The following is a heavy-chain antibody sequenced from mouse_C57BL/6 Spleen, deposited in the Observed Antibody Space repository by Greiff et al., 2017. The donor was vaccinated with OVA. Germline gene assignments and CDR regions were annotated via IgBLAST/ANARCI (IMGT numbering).Heavy chain of an antibody. J-gene: IGHJ1*03. Sequence: QQSCKASGYTFTSYWMHWVKQRPGRGLEWIGRIDPNSGGTKYNEKFKSKATLTVDKPSSTAYMQLSSLTSEDSAVYYCARNPYGNYWYVDVWGTGTTVTVSS. V-gene: IGHV1-72*01. CDR3: ARNPYGNYWYVDV. CDR1: GYTFTSYW. CDR2: IDPNSGGT. D-gene: IGHD2-1*01.